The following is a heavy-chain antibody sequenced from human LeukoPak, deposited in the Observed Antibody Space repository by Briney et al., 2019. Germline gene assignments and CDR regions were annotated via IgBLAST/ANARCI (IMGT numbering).Heavy chain of an antibody. CDR1: GFTFDDYA. J-gene: IGHJ4*02. CDR3: VRGGDYVFDY. CDR2: ISWNGGSI. Sequence: GGSLRLSCAASGFTFDDYAMHWVRQAPGKGLEWVSGISWNGGSIGYADSVKGRFTISRDNSKNTLSLQMNSLRAEDTAVYFCVRGGDYVFDYWGQGTLVTVSS. V-gene: IGHV3-9*01. D-gene: IGHD4-17*01.